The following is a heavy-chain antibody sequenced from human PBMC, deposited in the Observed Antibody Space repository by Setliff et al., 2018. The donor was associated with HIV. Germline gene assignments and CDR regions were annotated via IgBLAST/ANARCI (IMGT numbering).Heavy chain of an antibody. V-gene: IGHV5-51*01. CDR1: GYKFTDYW. CDR3: ARPQYHQSPDAFDI. CDR2: IYGDGSDP. Sequence: PGESLKISCKGFGYKFTDYWVGWVRQMPGEGLEWMGVIYGDGSDPRYSPSFQGQVTISVDKSINTAYLRWTSLKASDTALYYCARPQYHQSPDAFDIWGQGTMVTVSS. J-gene: IGHJ3*02.